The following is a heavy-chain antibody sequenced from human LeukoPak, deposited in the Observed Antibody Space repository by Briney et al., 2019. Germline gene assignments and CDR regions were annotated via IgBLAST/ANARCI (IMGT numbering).Heavy chain of an antibody. CDR2: ISAYNGNA. D-gene: IGHD2-2*01. Sequence: ASVKVSCKASGYTFTSYGISWVRQAPGQGLEWMGWISAYNGNADYAQKLQGRVTTTTDTSTSTAYMELRSLRSDDPAVYYCARVYAYCSSTSCLDYWGQGTLVTVSS. J-gene: IGHJ4*02. CDR1: GYTFTSYG. CDR3: ARVYAYCSSTSCLDY. V-gene: IGHV1-18*01.